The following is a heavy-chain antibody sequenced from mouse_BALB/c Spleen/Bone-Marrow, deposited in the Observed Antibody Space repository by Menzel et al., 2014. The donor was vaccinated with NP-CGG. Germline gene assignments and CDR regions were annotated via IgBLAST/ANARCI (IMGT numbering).Heavy chain of an antibody. CDR3: TRGLGWFGY. CDR1: GFTFSDYY. D-gene: IGHD4-1*01. J-gene: IGHJ3*01. CDR2: ISDGGSYT. Sequence: EVKLVESGGDLVKPGGSLRLSCAASGFTFSDYYMYWIRQTPEKGLEWVATISDGGSYTNYADSVKGRFTISRDNAKNNLYLQMSSLKSEDTAMYYCTRGLGWFGYWGQGTLVTVSA. V-gene: IGHV5-4*02.